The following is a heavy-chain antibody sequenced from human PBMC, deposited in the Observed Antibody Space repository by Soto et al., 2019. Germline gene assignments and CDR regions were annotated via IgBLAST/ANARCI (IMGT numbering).Heavy chain of an antibody. D-gene: IGHD2-15*01. CDR3: ARVCLFCSGGSCYRWFDP. V-gene: IGHV3-48*03. CDR1: GFTLSSYE. J-gene: IGHJ5*02. Sequence: GGSLRLSCAASGFTLSSYEMNWVRQAPGKGLEWVSYISSSGSTICYADSVKGRFTISRDNAKNSLYLQMNSLRAEDTAVYYCARVCLFCSGGSCYRWFDPWGQGTLVTVSS. CDR2: ISSSGSTI.